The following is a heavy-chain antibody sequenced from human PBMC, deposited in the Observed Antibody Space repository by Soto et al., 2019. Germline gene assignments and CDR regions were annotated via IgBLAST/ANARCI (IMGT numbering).Heavy chain of an antibody. CDR3: ARGRRVGTSIFD. CDR2: INHSGST. Sequence: QVQLQQWGAELLKPSETLSLTCAVYGGSFSGYYWSWIRQPPGKGLEWIGEINHSGSTNYNPSLKSRVTISVDTSKNQFSLKLSSVTAADTAVYYCARGRRVGTSIFDWGQGTLVTVSS. D-gene: IGHD1-26*01. V-gene: IGHV4-34*01. J-gene: IGHJ4*02. CDR1: GGSFSGYY.